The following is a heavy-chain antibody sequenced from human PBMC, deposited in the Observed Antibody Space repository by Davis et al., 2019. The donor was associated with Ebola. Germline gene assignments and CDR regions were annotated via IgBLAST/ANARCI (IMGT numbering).Heavy chain of an antibody. CDR2: INHSGST. D-gene: IGHD4/OR15-4a*01. Sequence: SQTLSLTCAVYGGSFTVYYWSWIRQPPGKGLEWIGEINHSGSTNYNPSLKSRVTMSVDTSKNQFSLKLSSVTAADTAVYYCAALTLGYYFDYWGQGTLVTVSS. V-gene: IGHV4-34*01. CDR1: GGSFTVYY. CDR3: AALTLGYYFDY. J-gene: IGHJ4*02.